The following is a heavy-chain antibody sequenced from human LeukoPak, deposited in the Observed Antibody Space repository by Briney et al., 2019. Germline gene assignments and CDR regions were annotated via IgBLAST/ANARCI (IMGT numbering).Heavy chain of an antibody. V-gene: IGHV1-69*05. Sequence: SVKVSCKASGGTFSSYAISWVRQAPGQGLEWMGRIIPIFGTANYAQKLQGRVTVTTDESTSTAYMELSSLRSEDTAVYYCARLAVAGKFDYWGQGTLVTVSS. D-gene: IGHD6-19*01. CDR1: GGTFSSYA. CDR3: ARLAVAGKFDY. J-gene: IGHJ4*02. CDR2: IIPIFGTA.